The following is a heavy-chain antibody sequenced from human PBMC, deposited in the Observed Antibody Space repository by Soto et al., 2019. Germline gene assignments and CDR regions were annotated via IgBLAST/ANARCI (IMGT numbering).Heavy chain of an antibody. CDR1: GGSFSGYY. CDR2: INHSGST. CDR3: ARGKNQLLPSPLAKTNWFDP. J-gene: IGHJ5*02. V-gene: IGHV4-34*01. D-gene: IGHD2-2*01. Sequence: QVQLQQWGAGLLKPSETLSLTCAVYGGSFSGYYWSWIRQPPGKGLEWIGEINHSGSTNYNPSLKSRVTISVDTSKNQFSLKLSSVTAADTAVYYCARGKNQLLPSPLAKTNWFDPWGQGTLVTVSS.